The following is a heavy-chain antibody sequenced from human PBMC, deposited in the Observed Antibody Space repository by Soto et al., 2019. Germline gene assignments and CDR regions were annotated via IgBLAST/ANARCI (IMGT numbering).Heavy chain of an antibody. Sequence: QVQLVESGGGVVQPGRSLRLSCAASGFSFSKYGMHWVRQAPGKGLEWVAVIWYDGSQKYYGDSVKGRFTISRANSQNTLYLQMNSLRGEDKAVYYCARTGDLAFDLDYWGQGTLVTVSS. CDR1: GFSFSKYG. CDR3: ARTGDLAFDLDY. CDR2: IWYDGSQK. V-gene: IGHV3-33*01. D-gene: IGHD3-16*01. J-gene: IGHJ4*02.